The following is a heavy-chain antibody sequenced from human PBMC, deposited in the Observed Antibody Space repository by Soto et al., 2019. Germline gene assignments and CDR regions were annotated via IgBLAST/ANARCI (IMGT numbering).Heavy chain of an antibody. CDR1: GYRFISYW. CDR3: ERHGNGTPYYFNY. Sequence: PGESLKISCTGSGYRFISYWISWVRQMPGKGLERMGRIALSDSHTTYSPSFPVPLTISIDKSTRTAYLQLCSLQATYNAQYYCERHGNGTPYYFNYWGQGILV. CDR2: IALSDSHT. J-gene: IGHJ4*02. D-gene: IGHD1-26*01. V-gene: IGHV5-10-1*01.